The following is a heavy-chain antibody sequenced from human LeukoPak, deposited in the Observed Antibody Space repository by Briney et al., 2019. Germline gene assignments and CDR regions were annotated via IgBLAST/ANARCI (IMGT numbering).Heavy chain of an antibody. D-gene: IGHD3-22*01. CDR2: VSGSGGST. V-gene: IGHV3-23*01. Sequence: GGSLRLSCAASGFTFSSYAMSWVRQAPGKGLEWVSAVSGSGGSTYYAGSVKGRFTISRDNSKNTLYLQMNSLRAEDTAVYYCAKDSLWTYYYDSSGYYWGYFDYWGQGTLVTVSS. CDR3: AKDSLWTYYYDSSGYYWGYFDY. CDR1: GFTFSSYA. J-gene: IGHJ4*02.